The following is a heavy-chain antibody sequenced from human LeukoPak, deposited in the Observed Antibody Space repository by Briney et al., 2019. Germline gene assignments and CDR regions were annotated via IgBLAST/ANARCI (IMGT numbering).Heavy chain of an antibody. J-gene: IGHJ6*03. CDR3: ARVGYDFWSGYYRYYYYYMDV. D-gene: IGHD3-3*01. V-gene: IGHV3-48*03. Sequence: GGSLRLSCAASGFTFSSYEMNWVRQAPGKGLEWVSYISSSGSTIYYADSVKGRFTISRDNAKNSLYLQMNSLRAEDTAVYYCARVGYDFWSGYYRYYYYYMDVWGKGTTVTVSS. CDR1: GFTFSSYE. CDR2: ISSSGSTI.